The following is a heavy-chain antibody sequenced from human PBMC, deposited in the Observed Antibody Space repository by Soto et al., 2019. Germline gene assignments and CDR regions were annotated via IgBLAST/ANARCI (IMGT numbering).Heavy chain of an antibody. CDR1: GGSISSGDYY. CDR3: ARLLPEYRLDP. D-gene: IGHD3-22*01. CDR2: IYYSGTT. J-gene: IGHJ5*02. V-gene: IGHV4-30-4*01. Sequence: SETLSLTCTVSGGSISSGDYYWSWIRQPPGKGLEWVGYIYYSGTTHYSPSLKSRVTMSVDTSKNQFSLNLSSVTAADTAVYYCARLLPEYRLDPWGRGTLVTSPQ.